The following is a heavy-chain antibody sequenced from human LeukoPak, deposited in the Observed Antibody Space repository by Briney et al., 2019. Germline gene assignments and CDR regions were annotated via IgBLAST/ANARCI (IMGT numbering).Heavy chain of an antibody. CDR3: ARSSSWYPYYYYYGMDV. Sequence: SETLSLTCTVSGGSISSYYWSWIRQPPGKGLERIGYIYYSGSTNYNPSLKSRVTISVDTSKNQFSLKLSSVTAAGTAVYYCARSSSWYPYYYYYGMDVWGQGTTVTVSS. CDR1: GGSISSYY. CDR2: IYYSGST. D-gene: IGHD6-13*01. J-gene: IGHJ6*02. V-gene: IGHV4-59*01.